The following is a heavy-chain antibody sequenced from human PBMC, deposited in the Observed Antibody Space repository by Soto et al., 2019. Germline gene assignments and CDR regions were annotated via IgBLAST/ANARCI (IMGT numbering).Heavy chain of an antibody. CDR2: IYYSGST. CDR1: GGSISSYY. J-gene: IGHJ4*02. D-gene: IGHD6-6*01. CDR3: ARGNEGSSSGFDY. Sequence: QVQLQESGPGLVKPSETLSLTCTVSGGSISSYYWSWIRQPPGKGLEWIGYIYYSGSTNYNPSLKSRVTISVDTSKNQFSLKLSSVTAADTAVYYCARGNEGSSSGFDYWGQGTLVTVSS. V-gene: IGHV4-59*01.